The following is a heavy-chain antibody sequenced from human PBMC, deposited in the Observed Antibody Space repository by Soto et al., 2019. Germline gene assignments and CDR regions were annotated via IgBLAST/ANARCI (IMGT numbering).Heavy chain of an antibody. J-gene: IGHJ6*02. CDR3: AGNPNYDILTGYYRDYYYGMDV. Sequence: ASVKVSCKASGGTFSSYAISWVRQAPGQGLEWMGGIIPIFGTANYAQKFQGRVTITADESTSTAYMELSRLRSKDTAVYYCAGNPNYDILTGYYRDYYYGMDVWGQGTTVTVSS. V-gene: IGHV1-69*13. CDR2: IIPIFGTA. D-gene: IGHD3-9*01. CDR1: GGTFSSYA.